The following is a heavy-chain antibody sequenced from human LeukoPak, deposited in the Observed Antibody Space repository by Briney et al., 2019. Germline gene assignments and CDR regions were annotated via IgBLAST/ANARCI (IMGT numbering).Heavy chain of an antibody. J-gene: IGHJ6*02. V-gene: IGHV1-46*01. CDR3: ARDSPATRGMDV. Sequence: ASVKVSCKASGYTFTSYYMHWVRQAPGQGLEWMGIINPSGGSTSYAQKFQGRVTMSRDTSTSTVYMELSSLRSEDTAVYYCARDSPATRGMDVWGQGTTVTVSS. CDR2: INPSGGST. CDR1: GYTFTSYY.